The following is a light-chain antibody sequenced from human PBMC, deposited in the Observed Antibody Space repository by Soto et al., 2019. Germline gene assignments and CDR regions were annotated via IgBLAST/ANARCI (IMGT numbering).Light chain of an antibody. CDR2: EAS. Sequence: EIVLTQSPATLSLSPGERATLPCRASQSVSSYLAWYQQKPGQAPRLLMYEASNRATGIPARFSGGGSGTDFTLTISSLEPEDFAVYCCQQRSDWPWTFGQGTKVDIK. CDR3: QQRSDWPWT. J-gene: IGKJ1*01. V-gene: IGKV3-11*01. CDR1: QSVSSY.